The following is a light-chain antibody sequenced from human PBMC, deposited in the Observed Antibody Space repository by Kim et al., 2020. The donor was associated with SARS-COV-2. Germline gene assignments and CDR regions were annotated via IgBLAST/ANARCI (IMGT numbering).Light chain of an antibody. CDR3: QLYGSSPPWT. Sequence: PGERATLFCRASQSVSSTFLAWYQQKPGQAPRLLIHGASTRATGIPDRFSGSGSGTDFTLTISRLEPEDFAVYYCQLYGSSPPWTFGQGTKVDIK. J-gene: IGKJ1*01. V-gene: IGKV3-20*01. CDR1: QSVSSTF. CDR2: GAS.